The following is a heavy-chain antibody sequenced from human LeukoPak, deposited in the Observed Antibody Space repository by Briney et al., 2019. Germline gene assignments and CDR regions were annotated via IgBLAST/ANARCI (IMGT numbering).Heavy chain of an antibody. D-gene: IGHD3-10*01. CDR1: GGSVSSGTYY. Sequence: SGTLSLTCTVSGGSVSSGTYYWSWIRQPPGKGLEWIGNIYYSGSTNYNPSLKSRVTISVDTSKNQFSLKVSSVTAADTAVYYCARDRGLGSYYFDYWGQGTLVTVSS. CDR2: IYYSGST. V-gene: IGHV4-61*01. J-gene: IGHJ4*02. CDR3: ARDRGLGSYYFDY.